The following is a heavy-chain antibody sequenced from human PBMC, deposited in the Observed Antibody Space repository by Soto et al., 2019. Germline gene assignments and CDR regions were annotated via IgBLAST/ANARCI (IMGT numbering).Heavy chain of an antibody. V-gene: IGHV4-34*01. CDR3: ASLSVGSSGYYWSLRSAYFDY. J-gene: IGHJ4*02. CDR1: GGSFSGYY. Sequence: SETLSLTCAVYGGSFSGYYWSWIRQPPGKGLEWIGEINHSGSTNYNPSLKSRVTISVDTSKNQFSLKLSSVTAADTAVYYCASLSVGSSGYYWSLRSAYFDYWGQGTLVTVSS. D-gene: IGHD3-22*01. CDR2: INHSGST.